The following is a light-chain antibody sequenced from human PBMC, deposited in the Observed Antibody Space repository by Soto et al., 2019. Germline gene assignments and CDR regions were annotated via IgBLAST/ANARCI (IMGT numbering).Light chain of an antibody. CDR3: QQRSNWPPT. J-gene: IGKJ3*01. CDR2: DAS. V-gene: IGKV3-11*01. Sequence: EIVMTQSPATLSLSPGETATLSCRASQSVHSNYLAWYQHKPGQAPRLLILDASDRASGIPARFSGSGSGTDFTLTISSLEPEDFAVYYCQQRSNWPPTFGPGTKVDIK. CDR1: QSVHSNY.